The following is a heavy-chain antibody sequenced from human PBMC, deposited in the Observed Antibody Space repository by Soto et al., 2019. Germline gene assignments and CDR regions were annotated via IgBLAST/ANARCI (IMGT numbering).Heavy chain of an antibody. CDR3: AKADCGHIGGRLMDV. J-gene: IGHJ6*01. V-gene: IGHV3-23*01. CDR2: ISGSSDRS. CDR1: GVTFSSHT. D-gene: IGHD2-21*01. Sequence: GGSLRLSCVASGVTFSSHTMSWVRLAPGKGLEWVSGISGSSDRSYYADSVQGRFTISRDNSKSTMYLQMNSLRAEDTARYYWAKADCGHIGGRLMDVWGQRNTVTLS.